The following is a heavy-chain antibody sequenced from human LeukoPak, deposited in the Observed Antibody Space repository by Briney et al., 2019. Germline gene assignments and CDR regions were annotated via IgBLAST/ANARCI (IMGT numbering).Heavy chain of an antibody. CDR3: ARREYPDAFDI. J-gene: IGHJ3*02. CDR1: GFTFSDYY. V-gene: IGHV3-11*04. D-gene: IGHD2-2*01. Sequence: GGSLRLSCAASGFTFSDYYMSWLRQAPGKGLEWVSYISSSGSTIYYADSVKGRFTISRDNAKNSLYLQMNSLRAEDTAVYYCARREYPDAFDIWGQGTMVTVSS. CDR2: ISSSGSTI.